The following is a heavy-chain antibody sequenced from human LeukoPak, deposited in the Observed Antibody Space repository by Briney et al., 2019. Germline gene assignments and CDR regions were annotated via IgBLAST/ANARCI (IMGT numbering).Heavy chain of an antibody. CDR2: IRSDGSNK. J-gene: IGHJ1*01. D-gene: IGHD2-2*01. CDR1: GFTFSSFG. CDR3: AETSTIFEYFQH. V-gene: IGHV3-30*02. Sequence: PGGSLRLSCAASGFTFSSFGIHWVRQAPGKGLEWVAFIRSDGSNKYYADSVKGRFTISGDNSKNTLYLQMNSLRPEDTAVYYCAETSTIFEYFQHWGQGTLVTVSS.